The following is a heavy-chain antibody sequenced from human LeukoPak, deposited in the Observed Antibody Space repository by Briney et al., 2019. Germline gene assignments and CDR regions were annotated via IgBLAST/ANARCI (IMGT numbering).Heavy chain of an antibody. D-gene: IGHD4-23*01. CDR2: IIPIFGTA. V-gene: IGHV1-69*05. CDR3: ARGRGDYGGNTGFDY. J-gene: IGHJ4*02. CDR1: GGTFISYA. Sequence: SVKVSCKASGGTFISYAISWVRQAPGQGLEWMGGIIPIFGTANYAQKFQGRVTITTDESTSTAYMELSSLRSEDTAVYYCARGRGDYGGNTGFDYWGQGTLVTVSS.